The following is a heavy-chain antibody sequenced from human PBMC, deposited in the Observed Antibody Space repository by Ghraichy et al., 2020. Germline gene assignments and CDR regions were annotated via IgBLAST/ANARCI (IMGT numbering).Heavy chain of an antibody. J-gene: IGHJ6*03. D-gene: IGHD1-1*01. Sequence: GGSLRLSCAASGFTFGSYAMTWVRQAPGKGLEWVSTIVGRGDSTYYADSVKGRFTISRDNSKNTLYLQMNSLRAEDTAVYYCAKAGGRSAYYYMDVWGKGTTVTVSS. CDR3: AKAGGRSAYYYMDV. V-gene: IGHV3-23*01. CDR1: GFTFGSYA. CDR2: IVGRGDST.